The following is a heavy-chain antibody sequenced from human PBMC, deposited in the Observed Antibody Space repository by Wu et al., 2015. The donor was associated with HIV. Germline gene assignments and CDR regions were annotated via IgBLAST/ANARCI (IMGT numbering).Heavy chain of an antibody. D-gene: IGHD6-13*01. J-gene: IGHJ6*04. V-gene: IGHV1-69*13. CDR3: ARDAGIAAAGKGYYMDV. Sequence: QVQLVQSGAEVKKPGASVKVSCKTSGGPFSSYAISWVRQAPGQGLECLGGILPIFGSTNYAQKFQGRLTITADESAGTAYMELNSLRSEDTAVYYCARDAGIAAAGKGYYMDVWGKGTTVTVSS. CDR2: ILPIFGST. CDR1: GGPFSSYA.